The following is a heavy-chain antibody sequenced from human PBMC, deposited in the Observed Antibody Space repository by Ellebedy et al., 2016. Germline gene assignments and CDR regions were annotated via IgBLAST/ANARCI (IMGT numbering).Heavy chain of an antibody. V-gene: IGHV4-34*01. CDR3: ARWPPRY. Sequence: SETLSLXCAVYGGSFSDYYWSWIRQTPGKGLEWIGEINHSGSTHYNPSLKSRVTISVDTSKNQFSLKLSSVTAADTAVYYCARWPPRYWGQGTLVTVSS. CDR1: GGSFSDYY. J-gene: IGHJ4*02. D-gene: IGHD5-12*01. CDR2: INHSGST.